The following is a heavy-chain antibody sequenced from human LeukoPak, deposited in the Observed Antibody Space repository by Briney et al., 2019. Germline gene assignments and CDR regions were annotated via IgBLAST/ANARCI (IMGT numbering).Heavy chain of an antibody. CDR2: INPKSGGT. CDR3: ARGPRITIFGVVMANDAFDI. Sequence: ASVKVSCKTSGYTFTGYYMHWVRQAPGQGLEWMGWINPKSGGTVYAQKFQGRVTMTRDTSSSTAYMELSRLRFDDTVVYYCARGPRITIFGVVMANDAFDIWGQGTMVTVSS. V-gene: IGHV1-2*02. CDR1: GYTFTGYY. J-gene: IGHJ3*02. D-gene: IGHD3-3*01.